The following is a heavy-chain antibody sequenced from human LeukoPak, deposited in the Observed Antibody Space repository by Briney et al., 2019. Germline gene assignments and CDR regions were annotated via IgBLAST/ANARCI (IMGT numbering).Heavy chain of an antibody. D-gene: IGHD3-22*01. CDR2: IICDGSST. Sequence: GGSLRLSCAASGFTFSSYWMHWVRQDPGKGLVWVSRIICDGSSTSYADSVKGRFTISRDNAKNTLYLQMNSLRAEDTAVYYCARDIIYYDGSGSTGWGQGTLVTVSS. CDR3: ARDIIYYDGSGSTG. J-gene: IGHJ4*02. V-gene: IGHV3-74*01. CDR1: GFTFSSYW.